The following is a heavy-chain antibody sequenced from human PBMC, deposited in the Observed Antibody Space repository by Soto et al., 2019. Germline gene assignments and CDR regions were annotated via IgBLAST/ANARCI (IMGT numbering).Heavy chain of an antibody. V-gene: IGHV4-34*01. CDR1: GGSFSGYY. CDR3: ARGRANDY. CDR2: INHSGST. Sequence: SETLSLTCAVYGGSFSGYYWSWIRQPPGKGLEWIGEINHSGSTNYNPSLKSRVTISVDTSKNQFSLKLSSVTAADTAVYYCARGRANDYWGQGTLVTVSS. J-gene: IGHJ4*02.